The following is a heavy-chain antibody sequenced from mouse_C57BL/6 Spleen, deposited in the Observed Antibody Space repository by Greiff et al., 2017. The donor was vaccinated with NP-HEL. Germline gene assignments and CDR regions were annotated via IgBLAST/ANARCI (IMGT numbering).Heavy chain of an antibody. CDR2: IHPNSGST. J-gene: IGHJ4*01. CDR3: ARGYYNAMDY. D-gene: IGHD2-12*01. CDR1: GYTFTSYW. Sequence: QVQLQQPGAELVKPGASVKLSCKASGYTFTSYWMHWVKQRPGQGLEWIGMIHPNSGSTNYNEKFKSKATLTVDKSSSPAYMQLSSLTSEDSAFYYCARGYYNAMDYWGQGTSVTVSS. V-gene: IGHV1-64*01.